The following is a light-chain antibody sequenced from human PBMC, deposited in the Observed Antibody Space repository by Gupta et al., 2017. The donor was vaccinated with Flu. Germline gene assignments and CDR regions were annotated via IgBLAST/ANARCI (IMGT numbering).Light chain of an antibody. Sequence: EIVLTQSPATLSLSPGERATLSCRASQSVGTSLAWYQQRPGQAPRLLIYDASNRATAIPARFIGGGSGTEFTLTTSSREPEDFAVYYCQQRNNCLWTFGQGTKVEIK. CDR2: DAS. J-gene: IGKJ1*01. CDR1: QSVGTS. V-gene: IGKV3-11*01. CDR3: QQRNNCLWT.